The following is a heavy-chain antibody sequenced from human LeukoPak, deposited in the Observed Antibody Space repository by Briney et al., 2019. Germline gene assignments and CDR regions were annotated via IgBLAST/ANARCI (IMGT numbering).Heavy chain of an antibody. CDR3: ARRRYNWNDDGYDAFDI. CDR2: IYYSGST. J-gene: IGHJ3*02. V-gene: IGHV4-39*01. Sequence: SETLPLTCTVSGGSISSSSYYWGWIRQPPGKGLEWIGSIYYSGSTYYNPSLKSRVTISVDTSKNQFSLKLSSVTAADTAVYYSARRRYNWNDDGYDAFDIWGQGTMVTVSS. D-gene: IGHD1-1*01. CDR1: GGSISSSSYY.